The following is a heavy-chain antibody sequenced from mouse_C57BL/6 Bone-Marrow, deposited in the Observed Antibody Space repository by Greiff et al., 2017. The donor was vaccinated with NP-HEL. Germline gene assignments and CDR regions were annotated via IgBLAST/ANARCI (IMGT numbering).Heavy chain of an antibody. CDR1: GYSITSGYY. Sequence: ESGPGLVKPSQSLSLTCSVTGYSITSGYYWNWIRQFPGNKLEWMGYISYDGSNNYNPSLKNRISITRDTSKNQFFLKLNSATTEDTATYYCARAGPYYFDYWGQGTTLTVSS. J-gene: IGHJ2*01. V-gene: IGHV3-6*01. CDR3: ARAGPYYFDY. CDR2: ISYDGSN.